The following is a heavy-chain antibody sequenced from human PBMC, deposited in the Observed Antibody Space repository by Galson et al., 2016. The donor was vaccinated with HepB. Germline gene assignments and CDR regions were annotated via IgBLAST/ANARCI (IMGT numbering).Heavy chain of an antibody. CDR1: GYPIRNGYF. V-gene: IGHV4-38-2*02. D-gene: IGHD4-23*01. CDR3: VRLRGNALRYFDL. CDR2: MHQDGST. J-gene: IGHJ2*01. Sequence: SETLSLTCTVSGYPIRNGYFWGWIRRSPGKGLEWIGSMHQDGSTYYNPSFKGRVSTSVDTSRNQFSLNLNSVTAADTAVYCCVRLRGNALRYFDLWGRGTLVSVSS.